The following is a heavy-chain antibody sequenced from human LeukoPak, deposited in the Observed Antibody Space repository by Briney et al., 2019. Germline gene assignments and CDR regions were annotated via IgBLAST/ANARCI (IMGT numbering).Heavy chain of an antibody. D-gene: IGHD6-13*01. CDR3: ARAGRYSSTWEVY. Sequence: GGSLRLSCAASGFTFSTYWMHWVRQVPGKGLMWASRINSDGSSTSYADSVKGRFTISRDNAKNTLYLQMNSLRAEDTAVYYCARAGRYSSTWEVYWGQGTLVTVSS. CDR1: GFTFSTYW. V-gene: IGHV3-74*01. J-gene: IGHJ4*02. CDR2: INSDGSST.